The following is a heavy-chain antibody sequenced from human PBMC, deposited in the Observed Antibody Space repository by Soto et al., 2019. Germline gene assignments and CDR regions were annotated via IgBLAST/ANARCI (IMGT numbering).Heavy chain of an antibody. CDR3: ASRTDSSSWYNYYYYYMDV. J-gene: IGHJ6*03. CDR2: IYYSGST. Sequence: QLQLQESGPGLVKPSETLSLTCTVSGGSISSSSYYWGWIRQPPGKGLEWIGSIYYSGSTYYNPSLKSRVPISVDTSKNQFSLKLSSVTAADTAVYYCASRTDSSSWYNYYYYYMDVWGKGTTVTVSS. D-gene: IGHD6-13*01. CDR1: GGSISSSSYY. V-gene: IGHV4-39*01.